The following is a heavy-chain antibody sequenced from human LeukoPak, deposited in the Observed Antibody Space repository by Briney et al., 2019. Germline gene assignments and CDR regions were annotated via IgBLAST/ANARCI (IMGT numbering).Heavy chain of an antibody. CDR1: GFTFSNYV. CDR2: ISSGSGHI. D-gene: IGHD4-11*01. CDR3: ARDDFLNYKNFDY. V-gene: IGHV3-21*01. J-gene: IGHJ4*02. Sequence: GGSLRLSCAASGFTFSNYVMNWVRQTPGKGLEWVSSISSGSGHIYYAGSVRGRFTISRDNAKNSLYLHMNSLRAEDTAVYYCARDDFLNYKNFDYWGQGTLVTVSS.